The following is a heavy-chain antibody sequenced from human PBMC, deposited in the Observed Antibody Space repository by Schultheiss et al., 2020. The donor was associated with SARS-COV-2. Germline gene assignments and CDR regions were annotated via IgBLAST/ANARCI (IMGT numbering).Heavy chain of an antibody. CDR3: ARHRHDYGDWEYYYYGMDV. J-gene: IGHJ6*02. V-gene: IGHV4-59*02. D-gene: IGHD4-17*01. CDR1: GGSVSTYY. CDR2: IYYSGST. Sequence: SETLSLTCTVSGGSVSTYYWSWIRQPPGKGLEWIGYIYYSGSTNYNPSLKSRVTISVDTSKNQFSLKLSSVTAADTAMYYCARHRHDYGDWEYYYYGMDVWGQGTTVTVSS.